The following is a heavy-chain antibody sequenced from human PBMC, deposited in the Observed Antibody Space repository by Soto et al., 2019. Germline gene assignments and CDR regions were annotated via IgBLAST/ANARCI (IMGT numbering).Heavy chain of an antibody. Sequence: ASVEVSCKASGYTFTSYYMHWVRQAPGQGLEWMGIINPSGGSTSYAQKFQGRVTMTRDTSTSTVYMELSSLRSEDTAVYYCARAYYDFWSGYSLDYYYGMAVWGQGTTVTVSS. J-gene: IGHJ6*02. V-gene: IGHV1-46*01. CDR2: INPSGGST. CDR3: ARAYYDFWSGYSLDYYYGMAV. CDR1: GYTFTSYY. D-gene: IGHD3-3*01.